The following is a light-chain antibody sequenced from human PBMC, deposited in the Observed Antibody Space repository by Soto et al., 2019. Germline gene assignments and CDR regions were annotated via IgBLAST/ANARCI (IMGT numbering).Light chain of an antibody. CDR3: NSYTNSSAVV. CDR2: EVT. CDR1: RDDIGAYDY. Sequence: LTQPASVSGSPGQSITISCAGTRDDIGAYDYASWYQQHPGNAPKLLVYEVTNRPSGVSDRFSGSKSGNTASLTISGLQAEDEADYYCNSYTNSSAVVFGGGTKVTVL. V-gene: IGLV2-14*01. J-gene: IGLJ2*01.